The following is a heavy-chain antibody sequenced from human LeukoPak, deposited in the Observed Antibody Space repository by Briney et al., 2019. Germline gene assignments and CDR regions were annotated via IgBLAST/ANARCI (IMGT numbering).Heavy chain of an antibody. CDR2: INHSGST. CDR3: ARRGRGIVVVITTAFDI. J-gene: IGHJ3*02. V-gene: IGHV4-34*01. CDR1: GGSFNDNY. D-gene: IGHD3-22*01. Sequence: SGALSLTCAVYGGSFNDNYWTWIRQPPGKGLEWIGEINHSGSTNYNPSLKSRVTISEDTSKNQFSLKLSSVTAADTAVYYCARRGRGIVVVITTAFDIWGQGTMVTVSS.